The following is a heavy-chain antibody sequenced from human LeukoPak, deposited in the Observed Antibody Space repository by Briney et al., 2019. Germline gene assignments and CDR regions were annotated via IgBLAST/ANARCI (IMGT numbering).Heavy chain of an antibody. CDR3: ARGPIIAAAGTVWDY. CDR1: GGSFSGYY. V-gene: IGHV4-34*01. D-gene: IGHD6-13*01. J-gene: IGHJ4*02. Sequence: SETLSLTCAVYGGSFSGYYWSWIRQPPGKGLEWIGEINHSGSTNYNPSLKSRVTISVDTSKNQFSLKLSSVTAADTAVYYCARGPIIAAAGTVWDYWGQGTLVTVSS. CDR2: INHSGST.